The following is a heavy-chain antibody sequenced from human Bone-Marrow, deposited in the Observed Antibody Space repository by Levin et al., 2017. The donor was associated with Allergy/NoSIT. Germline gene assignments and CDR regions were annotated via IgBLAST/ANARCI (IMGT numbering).Heavy chain of an antibody. Sequence: SVKVSCKASGGTFSSYAISWVRQAPGQGLEWMGGIIPIFGTANYAQKFQGRVTITADESTSTAYMELSSLRSEDTAVYYCARGAVGTGPVGYMDVWGKGTTVTVSS. D-gene: IGHD2-21*02. CDR3: ARGAVGTGPVGYMDV. J-gene: IGHJ6*03. CDR1: GGTFSSYA. V-gene: IGHV1-69*13. CDR2: IIPIFGTA.